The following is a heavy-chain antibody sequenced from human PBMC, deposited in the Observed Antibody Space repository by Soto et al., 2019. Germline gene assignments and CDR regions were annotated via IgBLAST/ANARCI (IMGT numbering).Heavy chain of an antibody. D-gene: IGHD6-19*01. CDR2: ISGSGGST. CDR1: GFTFSSYA. J-gene: IGHJ6*02. Sequence: GGSLRLSCAASGFTFSSYAMSWVRQAPGKGLEWVSAISGSGGSTYYADSVKGRFTISRDNSKNTLYLQMNSLRAEDTAVYYCAKDPAENSSGWWGERYYYGMDVWGQGTTVTVSS. V-gene: IGHV3-23*01. CDR3: AKDPAENSSGWWGERYYYGMDV.